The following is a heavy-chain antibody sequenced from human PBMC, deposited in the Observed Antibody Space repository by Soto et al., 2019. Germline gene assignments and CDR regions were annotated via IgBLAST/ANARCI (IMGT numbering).Heavy chain of an antibody. CDR2: IYHSGST. J-gene: IGHJ6*02. CDR3: ARGKRFLEWFTNFYGMDV. V-gene: IGHV4-30-2*01. Sequence: TQSLTWAVSGGSIISGGYSSSWIRQPPGKGMEWIAYIYHSGSTYYNPSLKSRVTMSVDRSKNLFSLKQSSVTAADTAVYYCARGKRFLEWFTNFYGMDVCGQGTTVTLS. CDR1: GGSIISGGYS. D-gene: IGHD3-3*01.